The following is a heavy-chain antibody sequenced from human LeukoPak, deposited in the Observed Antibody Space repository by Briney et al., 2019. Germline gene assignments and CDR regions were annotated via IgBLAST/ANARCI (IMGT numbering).Heavy chain of an antibody. CDR1: GYSFTNYW. V-gene: IGHV5-51*01. Sequence: GESLKISCKGSGYSFTNYWIGWVRQMPGKGLEWMGIIYPGDSNTKYSPSFQSQVTISADKSLNTAYLQWSSLKASDTAMYYCARRGYYSYDAFDIWGQGTMVTVSS. CDR2: IYPGDSNT. CDR3: ARRGYYSYDAFDI. D-gene: IGHD3-22*01. J-gene: IGHJ3*02.